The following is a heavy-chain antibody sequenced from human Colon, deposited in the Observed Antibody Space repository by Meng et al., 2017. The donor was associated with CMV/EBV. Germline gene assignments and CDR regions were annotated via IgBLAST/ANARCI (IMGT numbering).Heavy chain of an antibody. Sequence: QVKLVPAGTEVKKPGASVKVSCKTSGYTFTANHLHWVRQAPGQGLEWMGWIYPQDGGTYFAQKFQDRVTLTRDTSITTAYMELSGLTSDDTAIYYCVRESWYFDFWGEGTLVTVSS. J-gene: IGHJ4*02. V-gene: IGHV1-2*02. CDR2: IYPQDGGT. D-gene: IGHD6-13*01. CDR1: GYTFTANH. CDR3: VRESWYFDF.